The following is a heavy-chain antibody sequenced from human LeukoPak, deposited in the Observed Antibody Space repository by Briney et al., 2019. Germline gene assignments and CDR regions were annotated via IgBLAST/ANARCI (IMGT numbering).Heavy chain of an antibody. CDR2: IYYTGST. CDR3: ARLHYGGNYGYYYYYMDV. V-gene: IGHV4-34*01. Sequence: SETLSLTCAVYGGSFSGYYWSWIRQPPGKGLEWIGSIYYTGSTYYNPSLKSRVIISVDTSKNQFSLKLSSVTAADTAVYYCARLHYGGNYGYYYYYMDVWGKGTTVTISS. CDR1: GGSFSGYY. J-gene: IGHJ6*03. D-gene: IGHD4-23*01.